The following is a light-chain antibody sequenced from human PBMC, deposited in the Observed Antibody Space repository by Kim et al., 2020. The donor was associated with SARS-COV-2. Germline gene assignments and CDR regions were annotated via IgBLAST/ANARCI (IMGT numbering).Light chain of an antibody. CDR3: QKYNSAPWT. CDR2: AAS. CDR1: QNIAKS. J-gene: IGKJ1*01. Sequence: ASVGDRVTITCRASQNIAKSLAWYQQKPGKIPQVLIYAASTLQSGVPSRFSGSGSGTEFTLTIGSLQTEDVATYYCQKYNSAPWTFGPGTKVDIK. V-gene: IGKV1-27*01.